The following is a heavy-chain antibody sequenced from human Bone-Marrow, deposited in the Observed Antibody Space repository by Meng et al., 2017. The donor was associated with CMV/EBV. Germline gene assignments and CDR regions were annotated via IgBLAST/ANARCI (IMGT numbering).Heavy chain of an antibody. V-gene: IGHV3-30*02. CDR1: GFTFSSYG. J-gene: IGHJ6*02. CDR2: IRYDGSNK. CDR3: ARDDTYYDFWSGYYPYYYYGMDV. D-gene: IGHD3-3*01. Sequence: GESLKISCAASGFTFSSYGMHWVRQAPGKGLEWVAFIRYDGSNKYYADSVKGRFTISRDNAKNTLYLQMNSLRAEDTAVYYCARDDTYYDFWSGYYPYYYYGMDVWGQGTTVTVSS.